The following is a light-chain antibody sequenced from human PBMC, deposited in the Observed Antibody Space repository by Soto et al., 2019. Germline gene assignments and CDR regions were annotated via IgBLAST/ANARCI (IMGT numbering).Light chain of an antibody. V-gene: IGKV1-5*03. J-gene: IGKJ1*01. CDR1: QSVSSW. Sequence: DVQMTQSPSTLAASVGDRVTITCRASQSVSSWLAWYQQKPGKAPKLLIYRAASLESGVTSRFSGSGSGTEFTLTINSLQPDDFATYYCQQYNSFWTFGQGTKVEVK. CDR2: RAA. CDR3: QQYNSFWT.